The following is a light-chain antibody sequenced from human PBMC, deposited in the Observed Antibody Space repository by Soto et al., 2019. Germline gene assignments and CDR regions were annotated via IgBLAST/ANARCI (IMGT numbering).Light chain of an antibody. CDR2: GAS. Sequence: EIVMTQSPATLSVSPGERATLSCRASQSVSSNLAWYQQKPGQAPRLLIYGASIRATGIPARFSGSGSGTEFTLTISSLQSEVCAVYYCQQYNNWPLTFGGGTKVDIK. CDR1: QSVSSN. CDR3: QQYNNWPLT. J-gene: IGKJ4*01. V-gene: IGKV3D-15*01.